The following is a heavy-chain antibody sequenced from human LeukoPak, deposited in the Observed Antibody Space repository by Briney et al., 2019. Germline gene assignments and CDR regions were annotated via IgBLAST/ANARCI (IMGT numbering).Heavy chain of an antibody. J-gene: IGHJ5*02. V-gene: IGHV1-2*02. CDR1: GSTFTDYY. CDR3: AREDGGSYQGNWFDP. D-gene: IGHD1-26*01. Sequence: ASVKVSCKASGSTFTDYYMHWVRQAPGQGLEWMGWINPNSGGTNFAQKFQGRVTMTRDTSISTAYMELSRLRSDDTAMYYCAREDGGSYQGNWFDPWGQGTLVTVSS. CDR2: INPNSGGT.